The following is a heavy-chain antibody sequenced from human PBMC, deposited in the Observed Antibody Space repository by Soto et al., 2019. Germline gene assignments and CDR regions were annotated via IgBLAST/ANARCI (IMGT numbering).Heavy chain of an antibody. CDR3: ARSRAIAAAGQTFDY. CDR1: GGSISSGGYY. D-gene: IGHD6-13*01. J-gene: IGHJ4*02. V-gene: IGHV4-31*03. Sequence: QVQLQESGPGLVKHSQTLSLTCTVSGGSISSGGYYWSWIRQHPGKGLEWIGYIYYSGSTYYNPSLKSRVTISVDTSKNQFSLKLSSVTAADTAVYYCARSRAIAAAGQTFDYWGQGTLVTVSS. CDR2: IYYSGST.